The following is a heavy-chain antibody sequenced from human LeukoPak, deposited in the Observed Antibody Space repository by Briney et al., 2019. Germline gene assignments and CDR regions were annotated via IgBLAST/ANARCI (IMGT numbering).Heavy chain of an antibody. CDR1: GYSFTSYW. CDR2: IYPGDSET. D-gene: IGHD3-22*01. V-gene: IGHV5-51*01. J-gene: IGHJ4*02. CDR3: ARRLGGYYDSSGLLDY. Sequence: GESLKISCKGSGYSFTSYWIGWVRQVPGKGLEWMGIIYPGDSETRYSPSFQGQVTISADKSISTAYLQWSSLKASDTATYYCARRLGGYYDSSGLLDYWGQGTLVTVSS.